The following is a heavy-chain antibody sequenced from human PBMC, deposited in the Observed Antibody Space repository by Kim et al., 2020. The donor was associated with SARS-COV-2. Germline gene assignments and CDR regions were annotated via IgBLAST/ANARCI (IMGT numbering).Heavy chain of an antibody. V-gene: IGHV3-30-3*01. D-gene: IGHD5-18*01. J-gene: IGHJ2*01. CDR1: GFTFSSYA. CDR3: ARDPPGYSYGLPRPYWYFDL. CDR2: ISYDGSNK. Sequence: GGSLRLSCAASGFTFSSYAMHWVRQAPGKGLEWVAVISYDGSNKYYADSVKGRFTISRDNSKNTLYLQMNSLRAEDTAVYYCARDPPGYSYGLPRPYWYFDLWGRGTLVTVSS.